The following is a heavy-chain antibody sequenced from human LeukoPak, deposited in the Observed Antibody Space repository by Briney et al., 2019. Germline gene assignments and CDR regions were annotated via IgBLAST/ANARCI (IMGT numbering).Heavy chain of an antibody. D-gene: IGHD4-11*01. CDR1: GGSISSYY. V-gene: IGHV4-59*01. Sequence: SETLPHTCTVSGGSISSYYWSWIRQPPGKGLEWIGYIYYSGSTNYNPSLKSRVTISVDTSKHQFSLKLSSVTAADTAVYYCARVSNGMAVPPYTWFDGWGQGILVTVSS. CDR3: ARVSNGMAVPPYTWFDG. J-gene: IGHJ5*02. CDR2: IYYSGST.